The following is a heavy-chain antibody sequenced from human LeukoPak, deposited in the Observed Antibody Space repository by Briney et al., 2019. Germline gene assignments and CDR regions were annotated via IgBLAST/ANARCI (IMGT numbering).Heavy chain of an antibody. Sequence: GGSLRLSRVGSGFRFSDSWMTWVRQVPGTGLEWVANIRRDGSVKNYVASVKGRFTMVRYNAKNSLYLQMNDLRADDTAIYYCARDLSPSMSGSVWYVAFDIWGQGTVVTVSS. CDR3: ARDLSPSMSGSVWYVAFDI. CDR1: GFRFSDSW. V-gene: IGHV3-7*01. D-gene: IGHD6-19*01. J-gene: IGHJ3*02. CDR2: IRRDGSVK.